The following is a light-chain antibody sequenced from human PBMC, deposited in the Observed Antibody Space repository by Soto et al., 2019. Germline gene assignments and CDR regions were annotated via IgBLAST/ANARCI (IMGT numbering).Light chain of an antibody. Sequence: IVRTQSPATLSVSPGERATLSCRASQSVSSSYLAWYQQRPGQAPRLLIYGASSRATGIPDRFSGSGSGTEFSLTISRLEPEDFAVYYCQQYGVSPRTFGQGTKVDIK. CDR1: QSVSSSY. CDR3: QQYGVSPRT. J-gene: IGKJ1*01. V-gene: IGKV3-20*01. CDR2: GAS.